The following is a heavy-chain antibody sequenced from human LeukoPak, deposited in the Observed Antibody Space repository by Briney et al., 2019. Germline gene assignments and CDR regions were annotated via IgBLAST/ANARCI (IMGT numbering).Heavy chain of an antibody. J-gene: IGHJ3*02. V-gene: IGHV3-23*01. CDR1: GFTFSSYA. D-gene: IGHD2-2*01. CDR3: AKGGYCSSTSCLDAFDI. Sequence: GGSLRLSCAASGFTFSSYAMSWVRQAPGRGLEWVSAISGSGGSTYYADSVKGRFTISRDNSKNTLYLQMNSLRAEDTAVYYCAKGGYCSSTSCLDAFDIWGQGTMVTVSS. CDR2: ISGSGGST.